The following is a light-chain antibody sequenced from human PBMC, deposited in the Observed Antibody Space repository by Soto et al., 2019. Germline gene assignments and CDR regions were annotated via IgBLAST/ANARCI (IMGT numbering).Light chain of an antibody. Sequence: EIVMTQSPATLSVSPGERATLSCRASQSVSSSLAWYQQKPGQAPRLLIYGASSGATGIPVRFSGSGSGTEFTLTISSLQSEDFAVYYRQQYNNWPLTFGQGTRLEIK. J-gene: IGKJ5*01. CDR2: GAS. CDR3: QQYNNWPLT. CDR1: QSVSSS. V-gene: IGKV3-15*01.